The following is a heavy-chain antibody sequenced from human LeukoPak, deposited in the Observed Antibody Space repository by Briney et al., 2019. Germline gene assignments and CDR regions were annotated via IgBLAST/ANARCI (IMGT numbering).Heavy chain of an antibody. CDR3: ARPKDGNSFDI. V-gene: IGHV4-39*01. CDR2: IYYSGST. Sequence: PSETLSLTCTVSGGSISSSSYYWGWIRQPPGKGLEWIGSIYYSGSTYYNPSLKSRVTISVDTSKNQFSLKLSSVTAADTAVYYRARPKDGNSFDIWGQGTTFTVSS. J-gene: IGHJ3*02. D-gene: IGHD1-14*01. CDR1: GGSISSSSYY.